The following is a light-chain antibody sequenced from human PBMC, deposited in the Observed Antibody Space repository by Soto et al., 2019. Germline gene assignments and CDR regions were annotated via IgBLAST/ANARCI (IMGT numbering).Light chain of an antibody. Sequence: IQLTQSPSSLSASVGDRVTITCRASPAIASFLAWYQQKPGTAPKLLIYGASTLQSGVPSRFSGSRSGTDYTLTIASLQPEDFATYYCQQLNGSPWTFGQGTKGEIK. V-gene: IGKV1-9*01. CDR2: GAS. CDR3: QQLNGSPWT. CDR1: PAIASF. J-gene: IGKJ1*01.